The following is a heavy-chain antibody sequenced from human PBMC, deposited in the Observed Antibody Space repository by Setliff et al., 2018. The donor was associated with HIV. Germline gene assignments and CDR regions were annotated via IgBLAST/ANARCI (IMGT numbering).Heavy chain of an antibody. CDR1: GHTFSDYG. D-gene: IGHD1-26*01. CDR3: GRDRGWDRRYFEY. CDR2: INAYNGDT. Sequence: GASVKVSCKASGHTFSDYGISWMRQAPGQWFEWLGWINAYNGDTNYAPKFQGRVTMTRDKPTSTDYMELRSLRSDDTAMYYCGRDRGWDRRYFEYWGQGSLVTVSS. J-gene: IGHJ4*02. V-gene: IGHV1-18*01.